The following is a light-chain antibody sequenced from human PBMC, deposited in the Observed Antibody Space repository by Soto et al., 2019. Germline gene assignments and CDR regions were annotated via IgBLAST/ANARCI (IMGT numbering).Light chain of an antibody. V-gene: IGKV1-39*01. CDR1: QSISSY. CDR2: AAS. J-gene: IGKJ3*01. Sequence: DIQMTQSPSYLSASVGDRVTITCRASQSISSYLNWYQQKPGKAPKLLIYAASSLQSGVPSRFSGSGSGTDFTLTISSLQPEDFATYYCQQSYSTLGGFGPGTKVDIK. CDR3: QQSYSTLGG.